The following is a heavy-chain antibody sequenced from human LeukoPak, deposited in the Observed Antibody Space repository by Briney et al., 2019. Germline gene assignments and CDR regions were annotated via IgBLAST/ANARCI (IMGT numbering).Heavy chain of an antibody. CDR1: GFSFNNYA. CDR3: AKSDCGTIGCKLLNC. CDR2: INSGGDAT. D-gene: IGHD2-21*01. J-gene: IGHJ4*02. Sequence: PGGSLRLSCAASGFSFNNYAMSWVRQAPGKGLEWVSAINSGGDATKYADSVKGRFTISRDNSKNTLSLQLDSLRAEDTALYYCAKSDCGTIGCKLLNCWGQGTLVTVSS. V-gene: IGHV3-23*01.